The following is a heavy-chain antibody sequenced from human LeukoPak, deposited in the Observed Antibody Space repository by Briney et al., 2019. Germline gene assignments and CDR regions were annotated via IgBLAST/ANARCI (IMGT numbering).Heavy chain of an antibody. Sequence: GGSLRLSCAASGFTFSSYSMNWIRQVPGKGLEWLSYISGGSTDTNYADSVRGRFTISRDNAKNSLYLQMDSLRVEDTALYYCVRDARLADYWGQGTLVTVSS. CDR1: GFTFSSYS. D-gene: IGHD6-25*01. V-gene: IGHV3-21*05. CDR2: ISGGSTDT. J-gene: IGHJ4*02. CDR3: VRDARLADY.